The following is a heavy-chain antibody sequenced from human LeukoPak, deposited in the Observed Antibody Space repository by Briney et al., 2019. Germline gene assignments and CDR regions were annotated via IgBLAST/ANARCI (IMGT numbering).Heavy chain of an antibody. CDR3: TRSGYQLLSGGWFDP. CDR2: ISGSGGST. CDR1: GFTFSSYA. D-gene: IGHD2-2*01. Sequence: GGSLRLSCAASGFTFSSYAMSWVRQAPGKGLEWVSAISGSGGSTYYADSVKGRFAISRDTSKNTLYLQMNSLRAEDTAVYYCTRSGYQLLSGGWFDPWGQGTLVTVSS. V-gene: IGHV3-23*01. J-gene: IGHJ5*02.